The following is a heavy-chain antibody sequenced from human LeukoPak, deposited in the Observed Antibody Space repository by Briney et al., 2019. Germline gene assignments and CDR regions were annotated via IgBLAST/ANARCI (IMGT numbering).Heavy chain of an antibody. V-gene: IGHV4-39*01. CDR3: ARTGRFGVASWFDP. Sequence: SETLSLTCTVSGVSITSSSYYWAWIRQSPGKGLEWIGSIYYSGSTYFNLSLKSRVTMSVDTSENQFSLKLTSVTAADTALYYCARTGRFGVASWFDPWGQGTLITVSS. CDR1: GVSITSSSYY. CDR2: IYYSGST. D-gene: IGHD3-3*01. J-gene: IGHJ5*02.